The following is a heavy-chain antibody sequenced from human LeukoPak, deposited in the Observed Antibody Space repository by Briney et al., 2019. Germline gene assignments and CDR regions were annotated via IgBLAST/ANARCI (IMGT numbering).Heavy chain of an antibody. D-gene: IGHD3-10*01. CDR1: GGSVSSGGYY. CDR2: IYYSGST. V-gene: IGHV4-31*03. J-gene: IGHJ5*02. CDR3: ARANKDYGSGSYPWFDP. Sequence: SQTLSLTCTVSGGSVSSGGYYWSWIRQHPGKGLEWIGYIYYSGSTYYNPSLKSRVTISVDTSKNQFSLKLSSVTAADTAVYYCARANKDYGSGSYPWFDPWGQGTLVTVSS.